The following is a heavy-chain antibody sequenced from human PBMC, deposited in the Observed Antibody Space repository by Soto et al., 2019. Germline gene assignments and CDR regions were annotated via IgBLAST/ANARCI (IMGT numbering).Heavy chain of an antibody. J-gene: IGHJ4*02. CDR1: GFTFSSYS. V-gene: IGHV3-30-3*01. Sequence: GGALRLSCAASGFTFSSYSMHWVRPAPGKGLEWVAVISYDGSNKYYADSVKGRFTISRDNSKNTLYLQMNSLRAEDTAVYYCAREIVLIPHRAFDYWGQGTLVTVSS. D-gene: IGHD2-8*01. CDR2: ISYDGSNK. CDR3: AREIVLIPHRAFDY.